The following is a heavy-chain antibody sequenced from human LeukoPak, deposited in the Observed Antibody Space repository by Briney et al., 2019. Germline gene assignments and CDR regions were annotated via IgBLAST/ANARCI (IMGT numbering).Heavy chain of an antibody. V-gene: IGHV4-59*01. Sequence: SETLSLTCTVSGGSISSYYWSWIRQPPGKGLEWIGYIYYSGSTNYNPSLKSRVTISVDTSKNQFSLKLSSVTAADTAVYYCSREVGLPGLFDPWGQGTLVTVSS. CDR2: IYYSGST. CDR1: GGSISSYY. J-gene: IGHJ5*02. D-gene: IGHD5-18*01. CDR3: SREVGLPGLFDP.